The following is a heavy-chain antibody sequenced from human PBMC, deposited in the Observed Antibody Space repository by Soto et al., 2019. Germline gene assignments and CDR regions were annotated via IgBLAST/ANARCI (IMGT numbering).Heavy chain of an antibody. V-gene: IGHV4-39*01. CDR2: VYYRGRS. CDR1: GGSVTNSSYY. J-gene: IGHJ4*02. CDR3: VSQRTTVPTQAYFDY. Sequence: SETLSLTCTVSGGSVTNSSYYWGWTRQSPGKGLEWIGSVYYRGRSYSKSSVKSRVTISVDTSKNRFSLSLNSVTASDTAVYFCVSQRTTVPTQAYFDYWGQGTLVTVSS. D-gene: IGHD4-17*01.